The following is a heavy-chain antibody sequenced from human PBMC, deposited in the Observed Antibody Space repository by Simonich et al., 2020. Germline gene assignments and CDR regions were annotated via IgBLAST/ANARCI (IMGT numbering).Heavy chain of an antibody. D-gene: IGHD6-19*01. V-gene: IGHV1-2*06. CDR1: GYTFTGYY. CDR3: ARELKGVPVGWGSQIDI. Sequence: QVQLVQSGAEVKKPGASVKVSCKASGYTFTGYYMHWVRQAPGQGLEWRGRINPTIGGTKYAKKCQGRGNMTRDTSISTAYMELSRLRSDDPAVYYCARELKGVPVGWGSQIDIWGQGTMVTVSS. J-gene: IGHJ3*02. CDR2: INPTIGGT.